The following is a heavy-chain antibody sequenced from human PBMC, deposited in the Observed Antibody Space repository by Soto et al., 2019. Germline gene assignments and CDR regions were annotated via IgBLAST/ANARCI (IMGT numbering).Heavy chain of an antibody. V-gene: IGHV4-61*01. J-gene: IGHJ5*01. CDR1: GGSVSSGSYY. Sequence: QVQLQESGPGLVKPSETLSLTCTVSGGSVSSGSYYWSWIRQPPGKGLEWIGYIYYSGSTYYNPSLKSPVTISVDTSKYQCSQKLSSVTAADTAVCYCARGYGGNSFGSLSQGTQVTVSS. CDR2: IYYSGST. CDR3: ARGYGGNSFGS. D-gene: IGHD2-21*02.